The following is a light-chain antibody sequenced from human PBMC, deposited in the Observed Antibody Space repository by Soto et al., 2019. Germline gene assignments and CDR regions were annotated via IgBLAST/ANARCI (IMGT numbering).Light chain of an antibody. V-gene: IGKV3-15*01. J-gene: IGKJ1*01. CDR3: QHYNNWPPWT. CDR2: GAL. Sequence: EIVMTQSPATRSLSPGERATLACSGSQSIKSNLAWYQQKPGQAXTLLIYGALTRATGIPARFSGSGSGTEFTLTISSMQSEDFAVYYCQHYNNWPPWTFGQGTKVDI. CDR1: QSIKSN.